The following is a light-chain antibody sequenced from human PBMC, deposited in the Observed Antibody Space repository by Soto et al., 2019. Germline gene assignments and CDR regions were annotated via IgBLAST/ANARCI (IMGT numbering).Light chain of an antibody. CDR1: SSNIGAGYD. V-gene: IGLV1-40*01. CDR2: GNS. J-gene: IGLJ1*01. Sequence: QSVLTQPPSVSGAPGQRVTISCSGSSSNIGAGYDVNWYRQLPGTAPKLLIYGNSDRPSGVPDRFSGSKSGTSASLAITGLQAEGEADYFCQSYDRSLRTYVFGNATQLTVL. CDR3: QSYDRSLRTYV.